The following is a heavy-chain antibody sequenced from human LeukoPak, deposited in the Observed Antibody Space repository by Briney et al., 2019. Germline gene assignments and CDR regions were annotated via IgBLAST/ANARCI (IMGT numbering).Heavy chain of an antibody. Sequence: GGSLRLSCAASGFTFSSYGMHWVRQAPGKGLEWVAVISYDGSNKYYADSVKGRFTISRDNSKNTLYLQMNSLRAEDTAVYYCAKDMHPLWSLFDYWGQGTLVTVSS. CDR1: GFTFSSYG. CDR3: AKDMHPLWSLFDY. CDR2: ISYDGSNK. V-gene: IGHV3-30*18. J-gene: IGHJ4*02. D-gene: IGHD3-10*01.